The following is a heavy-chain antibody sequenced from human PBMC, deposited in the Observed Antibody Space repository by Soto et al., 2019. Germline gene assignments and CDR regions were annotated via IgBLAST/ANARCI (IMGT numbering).Heavy chain of an antibody. CDR2: INPNSGGT. CDR3: ARDREFDDFWSGYYSYYYYGMDV. CDR1: GYTFTGYY. Sequence: QVQLVQSGAEVKKPGASVKVSCKASGYTFTGYYMHWVRQAPGQGLGWMGWINPNSGGTNYAQKFQGRVTMTRDTSISTAYMELSRLRSDDTAVYYCARDREFDDFWSGYYSYYYYGMDVWGQGTTVTVSS. D-gene: IGHD3-3*01. V-gene: IGHV1-2*02. J-gene: IGHJ6*02.